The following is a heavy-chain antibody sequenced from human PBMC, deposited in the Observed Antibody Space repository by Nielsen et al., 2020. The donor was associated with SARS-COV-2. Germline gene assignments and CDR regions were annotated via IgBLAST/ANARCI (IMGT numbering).Heavy chain of an antibody. CDR1: GYSFTSYW. D-gene: IGHD3-16*01. CDR3: ARHLYDYYYGMDV. Sequence: GESLKISCKGSGYSFTSYWIGWVRQMPGKGLEWMGIIYPGDSDTRYSPSFQGQVTISADKSISTAYLQRSSLKASDTAVYYCARHLYDYYYGMDVWGQGTTVTVSS. CDR2: IYPGDSDT. V-gene: IGHV5-51*01. J-gene: IGHJ6*02.